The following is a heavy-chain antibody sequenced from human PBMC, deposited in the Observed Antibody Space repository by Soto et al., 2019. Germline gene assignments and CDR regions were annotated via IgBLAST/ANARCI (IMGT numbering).Heavy chain of an antibody. CDR1: GFTFSHYV. Sequence: EVQLLESGGGLVRPGGSLRLSCAASGFTFSHYVLSWVRQTPGGGLEWVSSISGSGSSVYLADSVRGRFAMSRDLSTNTVSLQMNSLTVEDTAIYYCAKDRASYLSASYFYYGLEVWGQGTTVTVSS. D-gene: IGHD2-21*01. CDR3: AKDRASYLSASYFYYGLEV. CDR2: ISGSGSSV. V-gene: IGHV3-23*01. J-gene: IGHJ6*02.